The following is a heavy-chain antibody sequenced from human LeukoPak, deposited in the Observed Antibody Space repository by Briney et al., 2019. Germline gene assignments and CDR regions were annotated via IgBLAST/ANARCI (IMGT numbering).Heavy chain of an antibody. CDR3: ARVLAFDYYDSSGFDY. D-gene: IGHD3-22*01. Sequence: GTSLRLSCAASGFTFSSYEMNWVRQAPGKGLEWVSYISSSGSTIYYADSVKGRFTISRDNAKNSLYLQMNGLRAEDTAVYYCARVLAFDYYDSSGFDYWGQGTLVTVSS. CDR1: GFTFSSYE. J-gene: IGHJ4*02. V-gene: IGHV3-48*03. CDR2: ISSSGSTI.